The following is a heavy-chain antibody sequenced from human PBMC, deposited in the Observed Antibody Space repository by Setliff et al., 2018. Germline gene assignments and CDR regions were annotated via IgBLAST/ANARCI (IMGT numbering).Heavy chain of an antibody. CDR1: GGSIRSGDHY. J-gene: IGHJ5*02. V-gene: IGHV4-61*02. Sequence: LSLTCTVSGGSIRSGDHYWSWIRQPAGKGLEWIGRIHASGSTNYNPSLKSRVTISVDTSKNQFSLKLTSVTAADTAVYYCARSGDYGSGRLSPWGQGTLVTVSS. CDR3: ARSGDYGSGRLSP. D-gene: IGHD3-10*01. CDR2: IHASGST.